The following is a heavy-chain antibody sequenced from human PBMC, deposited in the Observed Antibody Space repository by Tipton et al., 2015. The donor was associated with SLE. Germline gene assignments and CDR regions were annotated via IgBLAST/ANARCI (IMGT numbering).Heavy chain of an antibody. D-gene: IGHD3-3*01. CDR2: INHSGGT. J-gene: IGHJ4*02. Sequence: TLSLTCAVYGGSFSGYYWSWIRQPPGKGLEWIGEINHSGGTNYNPSLKSRVTISVDTSKNQFSLKLSSVTAADTAVYYCAREPRSGYHDYWGQGTLVIVSS. V-gene: IGHV4-34*01. CDR3: AREPRSGYHDY. CDR1: GGSFSGYY.